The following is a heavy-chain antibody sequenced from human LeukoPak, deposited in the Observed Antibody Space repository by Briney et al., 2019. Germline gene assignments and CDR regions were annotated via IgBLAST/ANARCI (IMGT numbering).Heavy chain of an antibody. Sequence: SVKVSCKASGGTFSSYAISWVRQAPGQGLEWMGGIIPIFGTANYAQKFQGRVTITADKSTSTAYMELSSLRSEDTAVYYCARVPESAWKRRTYAFDIWGQGTMVTVSS. CDR3: ARVPESAWKRRTYAFDI. CDR2: IIPIFGTA. J-gene: IGHJ3*02. V-gene: IGHV1-69*06. CDR1: GGTFSSYA. D-gene: IGHD1-1*01.